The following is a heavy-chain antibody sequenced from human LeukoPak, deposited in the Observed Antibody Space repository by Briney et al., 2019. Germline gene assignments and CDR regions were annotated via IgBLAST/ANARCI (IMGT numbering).Heavy chain of an antibody. Sequence: SETLSLTCAVYGGSFSGYYWSWIRQPAGKGLEWIGRIYTSGSTNYNPSLKSRVTMSVDTSKNQFSLKLSSVTAADTAVYYCARVIPKYYFDYWGQGTLVTVSS. CDR3: ARVIPKYYFDY. V-gene: IGHV4-59*10. CDR1: GGSFSGYY. CDR2: IYTSGST. J-gene: IGHJ4*02.